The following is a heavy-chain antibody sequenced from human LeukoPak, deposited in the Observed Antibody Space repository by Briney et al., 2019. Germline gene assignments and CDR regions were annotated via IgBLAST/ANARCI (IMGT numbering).Heavy chain of an antibody. CDR2: ISSSSSYI. J-gene: IGHJ4*02. D-gene: IGHD6-13*01. CDR3: ARDRGGIAAAGLDY. Sequence: GGSLRLSCAASGFTFSSYSMNWVRQAPGKGLEWVSSISSSSSYIYYADSVKGRFTISRDNAKNSLYLQMNSLRAEDTAVYYCARDRGGIAAAGLDYWGQGTLVTVSS. V-gene: IGHV3-21*01. CDR1: GFTFSSYS.